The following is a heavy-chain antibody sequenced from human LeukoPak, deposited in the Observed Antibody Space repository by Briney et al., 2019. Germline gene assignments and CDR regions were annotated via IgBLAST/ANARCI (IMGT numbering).Heavy chain of an antibody. V-gene: IGHV3-7*01. Sequence: GGSLRLSCAASGFTFSSYWMRWVRQAPGKGLEWAANIKQDGSEKYYVDSVKGRFTISRDNAKNSLYLQMNSLRAEDTAVYYCARDQKGDFWSGYYYYFDYWGQGTLVTVSS. J-gene: IGHJ4*02. D-gene: IGHD3-3*01. CDR3: ARDQKGDFWSGYYYYFDY. CDR1: GFTFSSYW. CDR2: IKQDGSEK.